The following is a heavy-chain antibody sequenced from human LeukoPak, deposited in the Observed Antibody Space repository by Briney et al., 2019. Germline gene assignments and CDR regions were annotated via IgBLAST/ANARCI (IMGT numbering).Heavy chain of an antibody. CDR3: ARLTMVRGVIIGLPDV. Sequence: SVKVSCKASGGTFSSYAISWVRQAPGQGLEWMGGIIPIFGTANYAQKFQGRVTITADESTSTAYMELSSLRSEDTAVYYCARLTMVRGVIIGLPDVWGQGTTVTVSS. CDR2: IIPIFGTA. CDR1: GGTFSSYA. V-gene: IGHV1-69*13. D-gene: IGHD3-10*01. J-gene: IGHJ6*02.